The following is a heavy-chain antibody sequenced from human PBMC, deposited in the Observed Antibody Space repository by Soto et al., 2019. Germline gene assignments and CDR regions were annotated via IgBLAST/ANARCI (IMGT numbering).Heavy chain of an antibody. CDR3: ARGGESIYYFDY. CDR1: GGTFSSYA. V-gene: IGHV1-69*06. J-gene: IGHJ4*02. D-gene: IGHD3-10*01. CDR2: IIPIFGTA. Sequence: GASVKVSCKASGGTFSSYAISWVRPAPGQGLEWMGGIIPIFGTANYAQKFQGRVTITADKSTSKAYMELSSLRSEDTAVYYCARGGESIYYFDYWGQGTLVTVSS.